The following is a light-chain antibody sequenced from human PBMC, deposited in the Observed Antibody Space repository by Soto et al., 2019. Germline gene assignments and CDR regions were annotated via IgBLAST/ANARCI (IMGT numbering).Light chain of an antibody. CDR2: TAS. CDR1: QGISSW. V-gene: IGKV1-12*01. Sequence: IQMTQSPSSVSASVADRVTITCRASQGISSWLAWYQQKPVKAPKLLIYTASSLQCGVPSTYSGSGYRKDFTLTISGLQSEDFATYYCQRASSFPITFGGGTKVEIK. CDR3: QRASSFPIT. J-gene: IGKJ4*01.